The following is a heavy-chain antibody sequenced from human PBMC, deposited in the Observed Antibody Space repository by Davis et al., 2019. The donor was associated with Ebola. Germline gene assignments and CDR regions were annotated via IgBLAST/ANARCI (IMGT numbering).Heavy chain of an antibody. D-gene: IGHD1-14*01. J-gene: IGHJ6*03. CDR1: GFTFSSYG. CDR2: ISYDGSNK. Sequence: PGGSLRLSCAASGFTFSSYGMHWVRQAPGKGLEWVAVISYDGSNKYYADSVKGRFTISRDNSKNTLYLQMNSLRAEDTAVYYCAKDNGSPWYYMDVWGKGTTVTVSS. V-gene: IGHV3-30*18. CDR3: AKDNGSPWYYMDV.